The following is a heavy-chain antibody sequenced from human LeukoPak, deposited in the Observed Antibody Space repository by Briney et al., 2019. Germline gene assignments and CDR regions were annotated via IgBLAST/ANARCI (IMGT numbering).Heavy chain of an antibody. Sequence: GGSLRLSCAASGFKFSGYSMNWVRQAPGKGLEWVSFISSSSSYIYYGDSVKGRFTISRDNAKNSLYLQMNSLRAEDTAVYYCARPHLHEYYDNSGYPDYWGQGTLVTVSS. V-gene: IGHV3-21*01. D-gene: IGHD3-22*01. CDR3: ARPHLHEYYDNSGYPDY. J-gene: IGHJ4*02. CDR1: GFKFSGYS. CDR2: ISSSSSYI.